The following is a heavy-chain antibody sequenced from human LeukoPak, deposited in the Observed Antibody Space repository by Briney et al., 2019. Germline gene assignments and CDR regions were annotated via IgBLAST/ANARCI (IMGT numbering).Heavy chain of an antibody. Sequence: SETLSLTCTVSGGSISSNSDYWGWIRQPPGKGLEWIGSMYYSGITYYNPSLKSRITISVDTSKNQFSLKLSSVTAADTAVYYCARARYDDILTGYYPSPYFDYWGQGTLVTVSS. V-gene: IGHV4-39*07. CDR2: MYYSGIT. CDR1: GGSISSNSDY. D-gene: IGHD3-9*01. CDR3: ARARYDDILTGYYPSPYFDY. J-gene: IGHJ4*02.